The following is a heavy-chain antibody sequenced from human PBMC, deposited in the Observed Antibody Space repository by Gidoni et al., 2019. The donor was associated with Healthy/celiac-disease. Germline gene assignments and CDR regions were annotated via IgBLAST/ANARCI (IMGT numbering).Heavy chain of an antibody. CDR1: GFPLSTSGVG. CDR3: AHISPGWFRELSNFDY. CDR2: IYWDDDK. D-gene: IGHD3-10*01. V-gene: IGHV2-5*02. J-gene: IGHJ4*02. Sequence: QITLKESGPTLVKPTQTLTLTCTFSGFPLSTSGVGVGWIRQPPGKALEWLALIYWDDDKRYSPSLKSRLTITKDTSKNQVVLTMTNMDPVDTATYYCAHISPGWFRELSNFDYWGQGTLVTVSS.